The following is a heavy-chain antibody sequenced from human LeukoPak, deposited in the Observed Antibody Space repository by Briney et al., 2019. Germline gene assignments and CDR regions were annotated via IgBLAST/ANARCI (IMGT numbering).Heavy chain of an antibody. CDR3: ARARIVVVPAAIDWFDP. D-gene: IGHD2-2*02. Sequence: GGSLRLSCAASGFTFSSYSMNWVRQAPGKGLEWVSSISSSSSYIYYADSVKGRFTISRDNAKNSLYLQMNSLRAEDTAVYYRARARIVVVPAAIDWFDPWGQGTLVTVSS. CDR1: GFTFSSYS. CDR2: ISSSSSYI. V-gene: IGHV3-21*01. J-gene: IGHJ5*02.